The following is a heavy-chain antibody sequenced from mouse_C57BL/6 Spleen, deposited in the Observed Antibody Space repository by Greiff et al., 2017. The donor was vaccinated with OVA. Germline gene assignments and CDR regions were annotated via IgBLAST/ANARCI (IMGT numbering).Heavy chain of an antibody. CDR1: GYTFTDYN. CDR2: INPNNGGT. J-gene: IGHJ3*01. D-gene: IGHD2-4*01. Sequence: EVQLQQSGPELVKPGASVKMSCKASGYTFTDYNMHWVKQSHGKSLEWIGYINPNNGGTSYNQKFKGKATLTVNKSSSTAYMELRSLTSEDSAVYYCARSGDYDEGVAWFAYWGQGTLVTVSA. CDR3: ARSGDYDEGVAWFAY. V-gene: IGHV1-22*01.